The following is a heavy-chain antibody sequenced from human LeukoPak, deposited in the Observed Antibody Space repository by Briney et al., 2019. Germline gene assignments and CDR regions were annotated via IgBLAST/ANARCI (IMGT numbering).Heavy chain of an antibody. J-gene: IGHJ4*02. CDR1: GGTFSSYA. D-gene: IGHD5-24*01. V-gene: IGHV1-69*04. Sequence: SVKVSCKASGGTFSSYAISWVRQALGQGLEWMGRIIPILGIANYAQKFQGRVTITADKSTSTAYMELSSLRSEDTAVYYCARSPLRDGRPGGYWGQGTLVTVSS. CDR2: IIPILGIA. CDR3: ARSPLRDGRPGGY.